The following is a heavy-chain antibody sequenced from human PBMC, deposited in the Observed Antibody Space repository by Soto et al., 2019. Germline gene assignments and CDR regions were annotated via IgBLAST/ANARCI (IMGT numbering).Heavy chain of an antibody. CDR2: ISPDGTIP. CDR3: ARFRGYAFDI. D-gene: IGHD3-10*01. V-gene: IGHV3-74*01. J-gene: IGHJ3*02. CDR1: GFTFSDYW. Sequence: EVQLVESGGGVVQPGGSLRLSCAVSGFTFSDYWMHWARQAPGMGLVWVSTISPDGTIPDYADSVTGRLAISIDNATSTSFSQTNSLRPEDTAVDYGARFRGYAFDIWGQGTMVNASS.